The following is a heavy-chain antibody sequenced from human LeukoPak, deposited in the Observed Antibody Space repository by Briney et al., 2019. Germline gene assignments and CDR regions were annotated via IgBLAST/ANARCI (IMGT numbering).Heavy chain of an antibody. D-gene: IGHD3-10*01. CDR1: GGSISSSNW. CDR2: IYHSGST. CDR3: ARGLDAGGFGELLTYWYFDL. V-gene: IGHV4-4*02. J-gene: IGHJ2*01. Sequence: SETLSLTCAVSGGSISSSNWWSWVRQPPGKGLEWIGEIYHSGSTNYNPSLKSRVTITVDKSKNQFSLKLSSVTAADTAVYYCARGLDAGGFGELLTYWYFDLWGRGTLVTVSS.